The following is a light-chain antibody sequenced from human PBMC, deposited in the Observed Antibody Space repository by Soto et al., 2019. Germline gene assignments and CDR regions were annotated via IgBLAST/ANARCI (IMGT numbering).Light chain of an antibody. Sequence: QLVLTQSPSASASLGASVKLTCTLNSGHSSYAIAWHQQQPEKGPRYLMKVNSDGSHSKGDGIPDRFSGSSSGAERYLTISSLQSEDEADYYCQTWGTGIVVFGGGTQLTV. CDR3: QTWGTGIVV. CDR1: SGHSSYA. J-gene: IGLJ2*01. V-gene: IGLV4-69*01. CDR2: VNSDGSH.